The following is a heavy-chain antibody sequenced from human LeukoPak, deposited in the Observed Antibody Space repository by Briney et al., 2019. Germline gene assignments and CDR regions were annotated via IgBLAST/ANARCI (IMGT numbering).Heavy chain of an antibody. CDR1: GFSFSSYG. CDR2: ISSSSSSYI. Sequence: GGSLRLSCAASGFSFSSYGMNWVRQAPGKGLEWVSSISSSSSSYIYYADSVKGRFTIFRDNAKNSLYLQMNSLRAEDTAVYYCARAVPSTYYYDSSGYPDYWGQGTLVTVSS. J-gene: IGHJ4*02. V-gene: IGHV3-21*01. D-gene: IGHD3-22*01. CDR3: ARAVPSTYYYDSSGYPDY.